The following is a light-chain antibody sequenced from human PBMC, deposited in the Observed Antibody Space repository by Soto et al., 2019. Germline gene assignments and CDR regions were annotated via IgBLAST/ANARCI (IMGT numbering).Light chain of an antibody. CDR2: DVS. CDR3: SSYTRSSTLV. Sequence: QSALTQPASVSGSPGQSITISCTGTSSDVGGYNYVSWYQQHPGKAPKLMIYDVSNRPSGVSNCFSGSKSGNTASLTISVFQAEDEADYYCSSYTRSSTLVFGTG. J-gene: IGLJ1*01. CDR1: SSDVGGYNY. V-gene: IGLV2-14*01.